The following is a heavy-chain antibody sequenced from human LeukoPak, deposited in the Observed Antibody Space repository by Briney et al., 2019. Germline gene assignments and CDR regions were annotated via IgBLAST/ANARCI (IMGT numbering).Heavy chain of an antibody. CDR2: ISAYNGDT. V-gene: IGHV1-18*01. J-gene: IGHJ4*02. D-gene: IGHD2-15*01. CDR3: ARTIGIGYCSGGSCYYPDY. CDR1: GYTFVSHG. Sequence: ASVKVSCKAAGYTFVSHGISWVRLAPGQGLEWMGWISAYNGDTKYAQKFQGRVTITRDTSASTAYMELSSLRSDVTAVYYCARTIGIGYCSGGSCYYPDYWGQGTLVTVSS.